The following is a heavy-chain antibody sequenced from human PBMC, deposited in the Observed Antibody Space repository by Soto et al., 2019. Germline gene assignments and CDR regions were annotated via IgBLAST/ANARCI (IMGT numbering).Heavy chain of an antibody. CDR2: IIPILGIA. CDR3: ARFGDYGDYDRHAFDI. Sequence: QVQLVQSGAEVKKPGSSVRVSCKASGGTFSSYTISWVRQAPGQGLEWMGRIIPILGIANYAQKFQGRVTITADKSTSTPYMELSSLRSEDTAVYYCARFGDYGDYDRHAFDIWGQGTMVTVSS. V-gene: IGHV1-69*02. CDR1: GGTFSSYT. J-gene: IGHJ3*02. D-gene: IGHD4-17*01.